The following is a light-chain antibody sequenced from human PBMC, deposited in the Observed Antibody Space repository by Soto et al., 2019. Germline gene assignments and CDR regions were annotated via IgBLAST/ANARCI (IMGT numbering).Light chain of an antibody. Sequence: DIQMTQSPSSLSASVGDRVTITCRASQGISNYLAWYQQKPGKVPKLLIYAASTLQSGVPSRFSGSGSGTDFTLTISSLQPEDVATYYCQKYNSAPDGAFGQGTKVE. CDR1: QGISNY. CDR2: AAS. CDR3: QKYNSAPDGA. V-gene: IGKV1-27*01. J-gene: IGKJ1*01.